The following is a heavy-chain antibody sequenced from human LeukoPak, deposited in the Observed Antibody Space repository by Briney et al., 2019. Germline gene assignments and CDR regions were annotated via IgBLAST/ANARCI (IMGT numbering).Heavy chain of an antibody. CDR3: ARGTVDTAMDGY. D-gene: IGHD5-18*01. Sequence: ASVKVSCKASGYTFTGYFMHWVRQAPGQGLEWMGWINPNSGGTKYAQKFQGRVTMTRNTSISTAYMELSGLRSEDTAVYYCARGTVDTAMDGYWGQGTLVTVSS. CDR2: INPNSGGT. J-gene: IGHJ4*02. CDR1: GYTFTGYF. V-gene: IGHV1-2*02.